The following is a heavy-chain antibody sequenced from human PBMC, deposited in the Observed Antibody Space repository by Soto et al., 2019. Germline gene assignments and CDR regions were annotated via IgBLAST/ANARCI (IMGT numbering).Heavy chain of an antibody. CDR3: VRAAKRYFDY. J-gene: IGHJ4*02. V-gene: IGHV1-69*10. CDR2: IIPVLGPA. Sequence: SSVKVSRKASGGTYNTFAISWVRQAPGQGLEWMGGIIPVLGPAFYAQKFQGRVTITADKSTTTAYLELTSLRSEDTAVYYCVRAAKRYFDYWGQGTLVTVSS. CDR1: GGTYNTFA.